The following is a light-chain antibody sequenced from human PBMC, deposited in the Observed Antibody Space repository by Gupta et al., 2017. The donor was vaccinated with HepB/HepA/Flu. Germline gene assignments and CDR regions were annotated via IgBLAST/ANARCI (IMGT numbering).Light chain of an antibody. J-gene: IGLJ2*01. CDR3: QVCDSGSDLVV. CDR2: DDS. V-gene: IGLV3-21*03. Sequence: YGLTQRTPESVAPGKTAQLPCGGDNIGRKIVHLYQQKPGQAPVVVIYDDSNRPSGIPERFSCSNSENTATLTFSRVEAGDDADYYCQVCDSGSDLVVFGGGTKLTVL. CDR1: NIGRKI.